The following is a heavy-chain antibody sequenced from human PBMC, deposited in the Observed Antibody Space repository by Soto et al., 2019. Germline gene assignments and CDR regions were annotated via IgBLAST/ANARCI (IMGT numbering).Heavy chain of an antibody. Sequence: GGSLRLSCSASGFTFSSYDMHWVRQGPGKGLEWVSAIGTAGDTNYAGSVKGRFTISRENAKNSLYLQMNSLRAGDTAIYFCARAIGPTLFDYWGQGTLVTAPQ. J-gene: IGHJ4*02. V-gene: IGHV3-13*04. D-gene: IGHD3-22*01. CDR3: ARAIGPTLFDY. CDR1: GFTFSSYD. CDR2: IGTAGDT.